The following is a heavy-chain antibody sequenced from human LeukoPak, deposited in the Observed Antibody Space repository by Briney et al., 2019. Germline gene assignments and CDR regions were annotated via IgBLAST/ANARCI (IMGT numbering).Heavy chain of an antibody. CDR1: GGSISSGSYC. V-gene: IGHV4-61*02. Sequence: SETLSLTCTVSGGSISSGSYCWSWIRQPAGKGLEWIGRIYLSDNTNHNSPSLRSRVTMSPDTSMNRFSLKLSSVTAADTAVYYCARGSYGYIDQWGQGLLVTVSS. J-gene: IGHJ4*02. D-gene: IGHD3-16*01. CDR2: IYLSDNT. CDR3: ARGSYGYIDQ.